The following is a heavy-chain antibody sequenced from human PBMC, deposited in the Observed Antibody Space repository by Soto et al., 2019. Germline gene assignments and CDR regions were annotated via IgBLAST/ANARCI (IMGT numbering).Heavy chain of an antibody. CDR1: VFTFISYS. D-gene: IGHD3-10*01. CDR3: AREVNHYYYYGMDV. Sequence: GWSLRLSCASSVFTFISYSMNWVRQAPGKGLEWVSSISSSSSYIYYADSVKGRFTISRDNAKNSLYLQMNSLRAEDTAVYYCAREVNHYYYYGMDVWGQGTTVTVSS. J-gene: IGHJ6*02. CDR2: ISSSSSYI. V-gene: IGHV3-21*01.